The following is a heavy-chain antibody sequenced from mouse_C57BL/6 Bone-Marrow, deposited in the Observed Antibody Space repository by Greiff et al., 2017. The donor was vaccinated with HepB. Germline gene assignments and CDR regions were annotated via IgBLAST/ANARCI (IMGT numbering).Heavy chain of an antibody. Sequence: VKLMESGAELVRPGASVTLSCKASGYTFTDYEMHWVKQTPVHGLEWIGAIDPETGGTAYTQKFKGKAILTADKSSSTAYIELRSLTSEDSAVYYCALRAGDYWGQGTTLKVSS. CDR1: GYTFTDYE. CDR3: ALRAGDY. CDR2: IDPETGGT. V-gene: IGHV1-15*01. J-gene: IGHJ2*01. D-gene: IGHD2-12*01.